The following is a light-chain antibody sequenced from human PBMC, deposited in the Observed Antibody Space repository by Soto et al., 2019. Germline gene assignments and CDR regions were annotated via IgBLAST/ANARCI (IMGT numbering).Light chain of an antibody. CDR2: GNS. V-gene: IGLV1-40*01. CDR3: QSYDSSLSRSV. J-gene: IGLJ1*01. Sequence: QSVLTQPPSVSGAPGQRVTISCTGSSSNIGAGYDVHWYQPLPGTAPKLLIYGNSNRPSGVPDRFSGSKSGTSASLAITGLQAEDEADYYCQSYDSSLSRSVFGTGTKLTVL. CDR1: SSNIGAGYD.